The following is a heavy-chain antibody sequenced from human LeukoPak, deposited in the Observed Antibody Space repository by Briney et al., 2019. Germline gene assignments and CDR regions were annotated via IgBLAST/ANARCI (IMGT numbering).Heavy chain of an antibody. D-gene: IGHD6-19*01. CDR3: ARDGQQWLDYWYFDL. J-gene: IGHJ2*01. CDR1: GGSISSGSYY. CDR2: IYTSGST. V-gene: IGHV4-61*02. Sequence: PSETLSLTCTVSGGSISSGSYYWSWIRQPAGKGLEWIGRIYTSGSTNYNPSLKSRVTISVDTSKNQFSLKLSSVTAADTAVYYCARDGQQWLDYWYFDLWGRGTLVTVSS.